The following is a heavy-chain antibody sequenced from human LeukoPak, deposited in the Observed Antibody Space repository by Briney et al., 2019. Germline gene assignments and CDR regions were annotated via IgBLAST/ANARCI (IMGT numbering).Heavy chain of an antibody. Sequence: ASVKVSCKASGYTFTNYGISWVRQAPGQGLEWMGCISSYNGDTNYAQKLQGRVTLTTDTSTSTAYMELRSLRSDDTAVYYCARGGVYCSGGSCPLNWFDPWGQGTLVTVSS. CDR1: GYTFTNYG. CDR2: ISSYNGDT. V-gene: IGHV1-18*01. CDR3: ARGGVYCSGGSCPLNWFDP. J-gene: IGHJ5*02. D-gene: IGHD2-15*01.